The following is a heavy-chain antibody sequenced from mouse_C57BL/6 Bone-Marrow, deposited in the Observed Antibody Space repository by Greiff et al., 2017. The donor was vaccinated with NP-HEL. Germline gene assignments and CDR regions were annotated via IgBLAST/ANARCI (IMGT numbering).Heavy chain of an antibody. CDR1: GFTFSSYA. D-gene: IGHD2-4*01. J-gene: IGHJ3*01. CDR2: ISDGGSYT. CDR3: ARDFPIYDDYDVGFAY. Sequence: EVQRVESGGGLVKPGGSLKLSCAASGFTFSSYAMSWVRQTPEKRLEWVATISDGGSYTYYPDNVKGRFTISRDKAKNNLYLQMSHLKSEDTAMYYCARDFPIYDDYDVGFAYWGQGTLVTVSA. V-gene: IGHV5-4*01.